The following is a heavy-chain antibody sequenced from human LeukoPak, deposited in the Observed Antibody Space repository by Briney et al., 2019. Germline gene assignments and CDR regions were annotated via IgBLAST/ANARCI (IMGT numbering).Heavy chain of an antibody. V-gene: IGHV3-30*02. CDR3: AKEGSSGWYRDYYYYMDV. J-gene: IGHJ6*03. CDR1: GFTFSSYG. CDR2: IRYDGSNK. Sequence: PGGSLRLSCAASGFTFSSYGMHWVRDAPAHRLESVAFIRYDGSNKYYADSVKGRFTISRDNSKNTLYLQMNSLRAEDTAVYYCAKEGSSGWYRDYYYYMDVWGKGTTVTISS. D-gene: IGHD6-19*01.